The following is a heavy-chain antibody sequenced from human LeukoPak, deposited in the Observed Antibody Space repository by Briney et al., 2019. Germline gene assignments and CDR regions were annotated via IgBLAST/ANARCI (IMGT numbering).Heavy chain of an antibody. CDR3: ARRRTGTSVSYFDY. J-gene: IGHJ4*02. Sequence: SETLSLTCSVSGGSISGYYWTWLRQPAGKGLEWIGRVYTSGSAHYNPSLKTRLTMSVDTSKNQFSLKLSSVTAADTAVYYCARRRTGTSVSYFDYWGQGTLVTVSS. V-gene: IGHV4-4*07. D-gene: IGHD1-1*01. CDR2: VYTSGSA. CDR1: GGSISGYY.